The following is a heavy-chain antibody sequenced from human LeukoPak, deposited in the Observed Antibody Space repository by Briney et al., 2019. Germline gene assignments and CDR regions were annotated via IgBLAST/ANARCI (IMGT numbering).Heavy chain of an antibody. J-gene: IGHJ4*02. CDR2: IKQDGSEK. CDR1: GFTFSSSW. V-gene: IGHV3-7*01. Sequence: GGSLRLSCAASGFTFSSSWMNWVRQAPGKGLEWVANIKQDGSEKYYVDSVKGRFTISRDNAKNSLYLQMSTLRAEDTAVYYCASLDYWGQGALVTVSS. CDR3: ASLDY.